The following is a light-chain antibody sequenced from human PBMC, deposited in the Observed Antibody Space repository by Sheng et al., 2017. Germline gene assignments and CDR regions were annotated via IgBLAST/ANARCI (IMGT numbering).Light chain of an antibody. Sequence: QSALTQPRSVSGSPGQSVTISCTGTSSHFGTYNYVSWYQQYPGKAPQLIIYEVFKRPSGVPIRFSGSKSGDTASLTISGLQTDDEADYYCCSYAGSYTFVFGGGTKLTVL. CDR3: CSYAGSYTFV. CDR2: EVF. J-gene: IGLJ2*01. CDR1: SSHFGTYNY. V-gene: IGLV2-11*01.